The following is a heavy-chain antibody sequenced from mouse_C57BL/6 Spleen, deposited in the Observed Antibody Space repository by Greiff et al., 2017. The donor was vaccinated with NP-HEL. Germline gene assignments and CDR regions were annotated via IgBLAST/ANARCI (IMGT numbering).Heavy chain of an antibody. V-gene: IGHV1-19*01. CDR1: GYTFTDYY. CDR3: ARFPITTVVARYFDV. Sequence: EVQLQQSGPVLVKPGASVKMSCKASGYTFTDYYMNWVKQSPGKSLEWIGVINPYNGGTSYNQKFKGKATLTVDKSSSTAYMELNSLTSEDSAVYYCARFPITTVVARYFDVWGTGTTVTVSS. D-gene: IGHD1-1*01. CDR2: INPYNGGT. J-gene: IGHJ1*03.